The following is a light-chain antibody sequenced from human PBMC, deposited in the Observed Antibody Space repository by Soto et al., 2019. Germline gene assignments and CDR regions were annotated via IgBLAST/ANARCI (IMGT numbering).Light chain of an antibody. CDR2: EVS. J-gene: IGLJ1*01. CDR3: SSYSGRSTYV. CDR1: TSDVGLYNY. Sequence: QSALTQPASVSGSPGQSITISCTGTTSDVGLYNYVSWYQQHPGKAPKLMISEVSNRPSGVSNRFSGSKSGNTASLTISGLQAEDEADYYCSSYSGRSTYVFGSGTKLTVL. V-gene: IGLV2-14*01.